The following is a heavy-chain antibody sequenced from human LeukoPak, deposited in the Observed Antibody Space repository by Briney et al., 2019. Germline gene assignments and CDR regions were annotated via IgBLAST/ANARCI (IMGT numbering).Heavy chain of an antibody. CDR3: ARGGVWRIDY. D-gene: IGHD6-13*01. CDR2: MYSGGTA. Sequence: GGSLRLSCAASGFTVNSKYMSWVRQAPGKGLEWVSVMYSGGTAFYADSVKGRFTISRDNSKNTLYLQMNSLRAEDTALYYCARGGVWRIDYWGQGTLVTVSS. J-gene: IGHJ4*02. CDR1: GFTVNSKY. V-gene: IGHV3-53*05.